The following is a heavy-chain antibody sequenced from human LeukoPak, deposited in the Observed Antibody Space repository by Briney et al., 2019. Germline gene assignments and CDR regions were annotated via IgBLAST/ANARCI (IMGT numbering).Heavy chain of an antibody. Sequence: GGSLRLSCAASGFTFSNYGVHWVRQAPGKGLEWVAAISSDGGEKFYADSVKGRFTISRDNSKKTLYLQMNSLRAEDTAMYYCAPHWERGSWYFDLWGRGTLVTVSS. V-gene: IGHV3-30*03. CDR1: GFTFSNYG. CDR2: ISSDGGEK. J-gene: IGHJ2*01. CDR3: APHWERGSWYFDL. D-gene: IGHD3-16*01.